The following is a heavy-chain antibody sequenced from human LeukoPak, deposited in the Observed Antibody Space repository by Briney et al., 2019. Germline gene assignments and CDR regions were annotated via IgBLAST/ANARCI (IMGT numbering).Heavy chain of an antibody. CDR3: ARDNMVRGVYYYYMDV. D-gene: IGHD3-10*01. Sequence: SETLSLTCAVYGGSFSGYYWSWIRQPPGKGLEWIGEINHSGSTNYNPSLKSRVTISVDTSKNQFSLKLSSVTAADTAVYYCARDNMVRGVYYYYMDVWGKGTTVTVSS. CDR2: INHSGST. J-gene: IGHJ6*03. CDR1: GGSFSGYY. V-gene: IGHV4-34*01.